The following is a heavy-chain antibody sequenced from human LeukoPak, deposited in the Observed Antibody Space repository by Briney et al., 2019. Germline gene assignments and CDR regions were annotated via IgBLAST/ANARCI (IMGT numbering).Heavy chain of an antibody. CDR1: GFTLSTYW. CDR2: ISSDGSAT. J-gene: IGHJ3*01. V-gene: IGHV3-74*01. CDR3: ARGGLDHAFDL. D-gene: IGHD3/OR15-3a*01. Sequence: SGGSLRLSCAASGFTLSTYWMYWVRQGPGKGLEYVSRISSDGSATTYADSVKGRFSISRDNAKSTVYPQMNSLRPEDTAMFYCARGGLDHAFDLWGQGTMVSVSS.